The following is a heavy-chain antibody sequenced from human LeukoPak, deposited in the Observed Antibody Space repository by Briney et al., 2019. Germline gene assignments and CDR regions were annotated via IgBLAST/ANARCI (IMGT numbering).Heavy chain of an antibody. V-gene: IGHV3-23*01. CDR1: GFTVSSYA. J-gene: IGHJ4*02. CDR2: ISASGGST. D-gene: IGHD4-17*01. Sequence: GGSLRLSWAASGFTVSSYAMSWVRQAPGKGLGWVSSISASGGSTFYADSVKGRFTISRDNSKNTLYLQMNSLRAEDTAVYYCAKDETTVTTPFDYWGQGTLVTVSS. CDR3: AKDETTVTTPFDY.